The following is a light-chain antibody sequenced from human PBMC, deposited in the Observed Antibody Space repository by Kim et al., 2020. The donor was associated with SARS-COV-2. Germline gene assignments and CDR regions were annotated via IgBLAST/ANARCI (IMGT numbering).Light chain of an antibody. CDR2: YDS. J-gene: IGLJ3*02. CDR3: QVWDSSSDHWV. V-gene: IGLV3-21*04. CDR1: NIGSKS. Sequence: SYELTQPPSMSVAPGKTARITCGGNNIGSKSVHWYQQKPGQAPVLVIYYDSDRPSGIPERFSGSNSGNTATRTISRVEAGDEADYYCQVWDSSSDHWVFGGGTQLTVL.